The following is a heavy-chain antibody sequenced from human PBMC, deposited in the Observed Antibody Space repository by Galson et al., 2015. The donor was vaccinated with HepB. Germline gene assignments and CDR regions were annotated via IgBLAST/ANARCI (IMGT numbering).Heavy chain of an antibody. Sequence: SVKVSCKASGYTFTDYYIHWVRQAPGQGLEWMGWINPNSGDTDFAQKFQGRVTMTRDTSISTAYMELSRLGSDDTAVYYCSRVIIVGASINWFDPWGQGTLVTVSS. J-gene: IGHJ5*02. V-gene: IGHV1-2*02. CDR1: GYTFTDYY. CDR3: SRVIIVGASINWFDP. CDR2: INPNSGDT. D-gene: IGHD1-26*01.